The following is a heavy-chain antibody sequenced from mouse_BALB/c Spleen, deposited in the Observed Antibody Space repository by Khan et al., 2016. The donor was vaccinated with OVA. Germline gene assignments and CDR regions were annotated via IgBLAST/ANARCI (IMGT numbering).Heavy chain of an antibody. D-gene: IGHD2-2*01. Sequence: QVQLKESGAELVKTGASVKLSCKASSYTFSSYYLYWVKQRPGQGLEWIGEINPNNGDSNFNEKFKSKATLTVDRFSYTAYMQLSSLTSEDSAVYYCTRSGYGSFAYWGHGTLVTVSA. CDR1: SYTFSSYY. CDR3: TRSGYGSFAY. V-gene: IGHV1S81*02. CDR2: INPNNGDS. J-gene: IGHJ3*01.